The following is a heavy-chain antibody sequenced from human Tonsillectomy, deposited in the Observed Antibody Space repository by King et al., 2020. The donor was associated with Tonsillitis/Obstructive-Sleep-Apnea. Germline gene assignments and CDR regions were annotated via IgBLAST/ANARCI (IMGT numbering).Heavy chain of an antibody. V-gene: IGHV1-18*01. CDR3: ARDDFRLVESVWVNALDI. D-gene: IGHD5/OR15-5a*01. CDR2: ISGYNGNT. Sequence: QLVQSGAEVRKPGASVKVSCKASGYTFSSYGLSWVRQAPGQGLEWMGWISGYNGNTSYAQKVQGRVTLTTDTSTSTAYMDLRSLRCDDTAVYYCARDDFRLVESVWVNALDIWGQGTMVTVSS. J-gene: IGHJ3*02. CDR1: GYTFSSYG.